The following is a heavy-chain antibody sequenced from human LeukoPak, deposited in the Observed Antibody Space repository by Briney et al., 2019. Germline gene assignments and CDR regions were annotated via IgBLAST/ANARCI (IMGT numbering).Heavy chain of an antibody. J-gene: IGHJ4*02. D-gene: IGHD3-3*01. CDR2: ISYDGSDE. CDR3: ARDFTPEWFDIH. Sequence: GGSLRLSCVASGLAFSSYSLHWVRQAPGKGLEWVGVISYDGSDEYYTDSVKGRFTISRDNSKNTVYLQMNSLRADDTAVYYCARDFTPEWFDIHWGQGTLVTVS. V-gene: IGHV3-30*04. CDR1: GLAFSSYS.